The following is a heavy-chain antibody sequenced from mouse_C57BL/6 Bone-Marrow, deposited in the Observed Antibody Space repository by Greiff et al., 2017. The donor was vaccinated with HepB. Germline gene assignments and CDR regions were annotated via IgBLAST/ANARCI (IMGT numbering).Heavy chain of an antibody. J-gene: IGHJ2*01. CDR3: ARDYDFDY. V-gene: IGHV7-1*01. Sequence: EVQLVESGGGLVQSGRSLRLSCATSGFTFSDFYMEWVRQAPGKGLEWIAASRNKANDYTTEYSASVKGRFIASRDTSQSILYLQMNALRADDTAIYYCARDYDFDYWGQGTTLTVSS. CDR2: SRNKANDYTT. CDR1: GFTFSDFY.